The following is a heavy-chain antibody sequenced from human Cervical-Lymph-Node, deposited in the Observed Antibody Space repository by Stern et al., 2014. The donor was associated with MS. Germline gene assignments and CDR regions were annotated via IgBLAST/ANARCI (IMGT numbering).Heavy chain of an antibody. CDR2: LPNGLSF. D-gene: IGHD1-1*01. J-gene: IGHJ4*02. Sequence: EVQLVESGGGVIQPGGSLRLSCTASGFTVSRDYMTWVRQAPGKGLEWVPLLPNGLSFVVTDSVKGLFTISRDDYKNTVYLHITSLRSEDTAMYYCARDTSSPERSDVWGQGTLVTVSS. CDR1: GFTVSRDY. V-gene: IGHV3-53*01. CDR3: ARDTSSPERSDV.